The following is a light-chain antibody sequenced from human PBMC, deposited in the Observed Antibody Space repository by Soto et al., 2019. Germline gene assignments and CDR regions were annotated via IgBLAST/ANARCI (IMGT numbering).Light chain of an antibody. J-gene: IGKJ4*01. CDR2: GAS. Sequence: EIVMTQSPGTLSVSPGERAALSCRASQSVSSNLAWYQQKPGQAPRLLIYGASTRATGIPARFSGSGSGTESTLSISSLQSEDFALYYSQQFNKWPLTFGGGTRVEIK. CDR1: QSVSSN. CDR3: QQFNKWPLT. V-gene: IGKV3-15*01.